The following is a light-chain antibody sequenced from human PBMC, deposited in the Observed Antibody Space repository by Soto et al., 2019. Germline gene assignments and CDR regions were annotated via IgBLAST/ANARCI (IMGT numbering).Light chain of an antibody. V-gene: IGKV3-20*01. CDR1: QSVSSSY. J-gene: IGKJ4*01. CDR3: QQYVSSRALT. CDR2: GAS. Sequence: ELVLTQSPGTLSLSPGERATLSCRASQSVSSSYLAWYQQKPGQAPRLLIYGASSRATGIPDRCSGSESGTDFTLSISRLEPEDFAGYYCQQYVSSRALTCGGGTKLEI.